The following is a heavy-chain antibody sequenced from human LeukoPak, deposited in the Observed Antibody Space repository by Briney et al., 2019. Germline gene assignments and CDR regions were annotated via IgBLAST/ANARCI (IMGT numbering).Heavy chain of an antibody. D-gene: IGHD3-22*01. J-gene: IGHJ3*02. CDR1: GGSISSYY. CDR3: AREKTTYYYDSSGDAFDI. CDR2: ISSSGSS. Sequence: PSETLSLTCTVSGGSISSYYWSWVRQPAGKGLEWIGRISSSGSSNYNPSLKSRVTMSVDTSKNQFSLKLSSVTAADTAVYYCAREKTTYYYDSSGDAFDIWGQGTMVTVSS. V-gene: IGHV4-4*07.